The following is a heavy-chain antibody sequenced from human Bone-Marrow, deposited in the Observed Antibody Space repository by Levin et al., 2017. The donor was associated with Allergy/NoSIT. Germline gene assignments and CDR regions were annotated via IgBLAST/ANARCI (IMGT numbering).Heavy chain of an antibody. V-gene: IGHV3-48*01. D-gene: IGHD1-14*01. CDR3: ARDRNPYYMDG. J-gene: IGHJ6*03. Sequence: LSLTCAASGFTFSDYSMRWVRQAPGKGLEWLSYITKTSSPKYYADSVKGRFTISRDNAKNSVYLQMSSLRAEDTAVYYCARDRNPYYMDGWGTGTTVTVSS. CDR1: GFTFSDYS. CDR2: ITKTSSPK.